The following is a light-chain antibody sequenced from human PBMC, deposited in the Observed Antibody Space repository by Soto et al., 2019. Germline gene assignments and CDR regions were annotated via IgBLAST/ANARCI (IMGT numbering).Light chain of an antibody. CDR2: EVS. J-gene: IGLJ3*02. CDR3: SSYAGSNKKV. Sequence: QSALTQPPSASGSPGQSVTISCTGTSSDVGGYNYVSWYQQHPGKAPKLMIYEVSKRPSGVPDRFSGSKSGNTASLTVSGLQAEDEADYYCSSYAGSNKKVFGGGTNLTVL. CDR1: SSDVGGYNY. V-gene: IGLV2-8*01.